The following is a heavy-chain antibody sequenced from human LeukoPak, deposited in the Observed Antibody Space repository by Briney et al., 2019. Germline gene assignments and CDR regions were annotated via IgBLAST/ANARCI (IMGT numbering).Heavy chain of an antibody. Sequence: SETLSLTCTVSGGSISSYYWSWIRQPPGKGLEWIGYIYYSGSTNYNPSLKSRVTISVDTSKNQFSLKLSSVTAADTAVYYCARDGGSYNYFDPWGQGTLVTVSS. J-gene: IGHJ5*02. CDR1: GGSISSYY. D-gene: IGHD1-26*01. V-gene: IGHV4-59*01. CDR2: IYYSGST. CDR3: ARDGGSYNYFDP.